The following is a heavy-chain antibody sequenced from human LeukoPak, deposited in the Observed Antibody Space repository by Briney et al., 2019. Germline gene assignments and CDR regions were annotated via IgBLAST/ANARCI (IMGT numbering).Heavy chain of an antibody. D-gene: IGHD6-19*01. CDR3: AHKHSSEWYYALDFDY. V-gene: IGHV2-5*02. CDR1: GYSISSGFY. CDR2: IYWDDDE. Sequence: TLSLTCTVSGYSISSGFYWGWIRQPPGKALEFLALIYWDDDERYSPSLKSRLSITKDTSKNQVVLTMTNMDPVDTATYYCAHKHSSEWYYALDFDYWGQGTLVTVSS. J-gene: IGHJ4*02.